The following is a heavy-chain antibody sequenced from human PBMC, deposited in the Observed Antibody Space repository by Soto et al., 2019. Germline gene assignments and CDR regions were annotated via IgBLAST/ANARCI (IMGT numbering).Heavy chain of an antibody. J-gene: IGHJ6*03. D-gene: IGHD5-12*01. CDR2: ISSSSSYI. CDR3: ARDRLVSGGYDAIVYYYYMDV. V-gene: IGHV3-21*01. Sequence: GGSLRLSCAASGFTFSSYSMNWVRQAPGKGLEWVSSISSSSSYIYYADSVKGRFTISRDNAKNSLYLQMNSLRAEDTAVYYCARDRLVSGGYDAIVYYYYMDVWGKGTTVTVSS. CDR1: GFTFSSYS.